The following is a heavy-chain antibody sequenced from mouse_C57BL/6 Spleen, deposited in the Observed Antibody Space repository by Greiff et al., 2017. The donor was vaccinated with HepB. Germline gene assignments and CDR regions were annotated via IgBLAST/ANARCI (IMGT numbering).Heavy chain of an antibody. J-gene: IGHJ2*01. V-gene: IGHV3-6*01. CDR1: GYSITSGYY. CDR3: ARVDGYDEDYYFDY. D-gene: IGHD2-2*01. Sequence: EVQLQESEPGLVKPSQSLSLTCSVTGYSITSGYYWNWIRQFPGNKLEWMGYISYDGSNNYNPSLKNRISITRDTSKNQFFLKLNSVTTEDTATYYCARVDGYDEDYYFDYWGQGTTLTVSS. CDR2: ISYDGSN.